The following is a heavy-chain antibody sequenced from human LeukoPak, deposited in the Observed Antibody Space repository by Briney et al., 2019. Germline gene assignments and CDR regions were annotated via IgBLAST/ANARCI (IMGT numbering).Heavy chain of an antibody. V-gene: IGHV3-48*03. Sequence: PGGSLRLSCAASGFTFSSYEMNWLRQAPGKGLEWLSYVTSSGGTTYYADSVKGRFTISRDNAKNSLYLQMNSLRAEDTAVYYCAREGGSKNWFDPWGQGTLVTVSS. J-gene: IGHJ5*02. CDR1: GFTFSSYE. D-gene: IGHD1-26*01. CDR2: VTSSGGTT. CDR3: AREGGSKNWFDP.